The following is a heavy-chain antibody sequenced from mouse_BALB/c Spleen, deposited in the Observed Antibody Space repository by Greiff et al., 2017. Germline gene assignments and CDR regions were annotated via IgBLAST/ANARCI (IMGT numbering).Heavy chain of an antibody. CDR1: GYTFTSYY. CDR2: INPSNGGT. V-gene: IGHV1S81*02. CDR3: TRTVHSGAMDY. Sequence: VQLQQSGAELVKPGASVKLSCKASGYTFTSYYMYWVKQRPGQGLEWIGEINPSNGGTNFNEKFKSKATLTVDKSSSTAYMQLSSLTSEDSAVYYCTRTVHSGAMDYWGQGTSVTVSS. D-gene: IGHD1-2*01. J-gene: IGHJ4*01.